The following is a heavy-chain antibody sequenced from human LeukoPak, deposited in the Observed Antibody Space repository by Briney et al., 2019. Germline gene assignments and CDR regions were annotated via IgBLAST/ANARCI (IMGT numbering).Heavy chain of an antibody. CDR3: ARGSVVVVPAAPFDY. D-gene: IGHD2-2*01. V-gene: IGHV4-31*03. CDR2: IYYSGST. Sequence: PSETLSLTCTVSGGSLSSGGYYWSWIRQHPGKGLEWIGYIYYSGSTYYNPSLKSRVTISVDTSKNQFSLKLSSVTAADTAVYYCARGSVVVVPAAPFDYWGQGTLVTVSS. J-gene: IGHJ4*02. CDR1: GGSLSSGGYY.